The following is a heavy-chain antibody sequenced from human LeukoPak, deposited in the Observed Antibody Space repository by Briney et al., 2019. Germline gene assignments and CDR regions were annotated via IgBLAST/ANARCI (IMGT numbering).Heavy chain of an antibody. CDR2: INPNSGGT. CDR3: ARAGDIYYYYGMDV. D-gene: IGHD7-27*01. CDR1: GYTFTGYY. V-gene: IGHV1-2*04. J-gene: IGHJ6*02. Sequence: GASVKVSCKASGYTFTGYYMHWVRQAPGQGLEWMGWINPNSGGTNYAQKFQGWVTMTRDTSISTAYMELSRLRSDDTAVYYCARAGDIYYYYGMDVWGQGTTGTVSS.